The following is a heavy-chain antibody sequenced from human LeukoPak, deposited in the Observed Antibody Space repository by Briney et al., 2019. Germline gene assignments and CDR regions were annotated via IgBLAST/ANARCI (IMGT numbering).Heavy chain of an antibody. J-gene: IGHJ3*02. Sequence: GASVKVSCKASGYTFTSYYMHWVRQAPGQGLEWMGVINPSGGSTSYTQKFQGRVTMTRDTSTSTVYMEVTSLSSEDTAVYYCALWSGIGASDIWGQGAMVTVSS. CDR2: INPSGGST. CDR3: ALWSGIGASDI. CDR1: GYTFTSYY. D-gene: IGHD3-3*01. V-gene: IGHV1-46*01.